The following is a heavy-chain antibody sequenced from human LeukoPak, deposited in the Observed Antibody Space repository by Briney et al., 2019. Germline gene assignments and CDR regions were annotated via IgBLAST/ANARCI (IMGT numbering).Heavy chain of an antibody. J-gene: IGHJ4*02. CDR1: GYNFNMYW. Sequence: GESLKISLKGSGYNFNMYWIAWVRQTPGKRLECMGIIYPGDSDTRYSPSFQGQVTISADKSTSTAYLQWNSLKASDSAIYYCTRHFRVGATLSNLYYWGQRSLVTVSS. CDR2: IYPGDSDT. D-gene: IGHD1-26*01. CDR3: TRHFRVGATLSNLYY. V-gene: IGHV5-51*01.